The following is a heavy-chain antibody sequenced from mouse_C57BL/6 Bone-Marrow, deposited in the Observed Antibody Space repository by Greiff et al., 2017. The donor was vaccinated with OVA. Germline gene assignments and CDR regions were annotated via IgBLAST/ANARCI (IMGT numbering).Heavy chain of an antibody. D-gene: IGHD2-4*01. J-gene: IGHJ4*01. V-gene: IGHV3-6*01. CDR3: ARGGLPGVY. CDR2: ISYDGSN. Sequence: EVKVEESGPGLVKPSQSLSLTCSVTGYSITSGYYWNWIRQFPGNKLEWMGYISYDGSNNSNPSLKNRISITRDTSKNQIFLTLNSVTTEDTATYYCARGGLPGVYWGQGTSVTVSS. CDR1: GYSITSGYY.